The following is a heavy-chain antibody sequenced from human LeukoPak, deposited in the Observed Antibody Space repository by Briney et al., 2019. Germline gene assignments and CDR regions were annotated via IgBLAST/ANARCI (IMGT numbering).Heavy chain of an antibody. Sequence: GGSLRLSCAASGFTFSSYSMTWVRQAPGKGLAWVSRINEDGSTTTYADSAKGRFTISRDNARNTLYLQMNSLRVDDTAVYYCVRSSGYPDIWGRGTLLTVS. CDR2: INEDGSTT. J-gene: IGHJ2*01. CDR1: GFTFSSYS. V-gene: IGHV3-74*01. CDR3: VRSSGYPDI. D-gene: IGHD2-15*01.